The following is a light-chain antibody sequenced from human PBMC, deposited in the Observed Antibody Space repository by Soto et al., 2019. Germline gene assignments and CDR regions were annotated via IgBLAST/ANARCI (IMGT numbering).Light chain of an antibody. J-gene: IGKJ1*01. V-gene: IGKV3-20*01. Sequence: EIVLTQSPGPLSLSPGERPTLSDRASQSVSSRYLAWYPQTPGQAPRLXISRASSREFGIQERFSSSGAGTECTRSITRLEPEDVNVDYCQQYGDSTWTFCQGTKVDIK. CDR2: RAS. CDR3: QQYGDSTWT. CDR1: QSVSSRY.